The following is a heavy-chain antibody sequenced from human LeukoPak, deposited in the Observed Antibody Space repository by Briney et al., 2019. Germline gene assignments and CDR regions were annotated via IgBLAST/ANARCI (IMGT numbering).Heavy chain of an antibody. Sequence: PGGSLRLSCAASGFTFSSYSMNWVRQAPGKGLEWVSSISCSSSYIYYADSVKGRFTISRDNAKNSLYLQMNSLRAEDTTVYYCAREYCSSTSCYLSDYYYGMDVWGKGTTVTVSS. D-gene: IGHD2-2*01. CDR1: GFTFSSYS. CDR2: ISCSSSYI. V-gene: IGHV3-21*01. CDR3: AREYCSSTSCYLSDYYYGMDV. J-gene: IGHJ6*04.